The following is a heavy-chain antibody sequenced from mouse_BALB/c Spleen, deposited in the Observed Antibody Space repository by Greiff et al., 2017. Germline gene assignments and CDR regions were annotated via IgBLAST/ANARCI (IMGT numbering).Heavy chain of an antibody. J-gene: IGHJ4*01. D-gene: IGHD2-1*01. V-gene: IGHV5-6-4*01. CDR1: GFTFSSYT. CDR2: ISSGGSYT. Sequence: EVMLVESGGGLVKPGGSLKLSCAASGFTFSSYTMSWVRQTPEKRLEWVATISSGGSYTYYPDSVKGRFTISRDNAKNTLYLQMSSLKSEDTAMYYCTRAYGNSNAMDYWGQGTSVTVSS. CDR3: TRAYGNSNAMDY.